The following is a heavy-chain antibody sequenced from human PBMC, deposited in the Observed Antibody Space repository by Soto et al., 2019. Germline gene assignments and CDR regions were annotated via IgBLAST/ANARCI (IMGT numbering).Heavy chain of an antibody. D-gene: IGHD3-3*01. V-gene: IGHV1-18*04. CDR2: ISAYNGNT. CDR3: ARGYPNCEFWSGYFYYYYGMGV. J-gene: IGHJ6*02. CDR1: GYTFTNYG. Sequence: ASLKVSCKDSGYTFTNYGISWVRQAPGQGLEWMGWISAYNGNTNYAQKLQGRVTMTTDTSTSTAYMELRSLRSDDTAVYYCARGYPNCEFWSGYFYYYYGMGVWGEVTTVPV.